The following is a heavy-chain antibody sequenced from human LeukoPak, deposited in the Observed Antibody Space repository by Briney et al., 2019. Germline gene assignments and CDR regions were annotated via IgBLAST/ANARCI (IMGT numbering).Heavy chain of an antibody. V-gene: IGHV3-53*01. CDR3: AKAGSKRGGYDFYYYGMDV. J-gene: IGHJ6*02. CDR2: IYSGGTT. CDR1: GFTVSSSY. D-gene: IGHD5-12*01. Sequence: PGGSLRLSCAASGFTVSSSYISWVRQAPGKGLEWVSAIYSGGTTYYADSVKGRFTISRDNSKNTLYLQMNSLRAEDTAVYYCAKAGSKRGGYDFYYYGMDVWGQGTTVTVSS.